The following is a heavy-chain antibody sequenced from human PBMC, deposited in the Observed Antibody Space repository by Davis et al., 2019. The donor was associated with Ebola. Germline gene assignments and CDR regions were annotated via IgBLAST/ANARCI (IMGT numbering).Heavy chain of an antibody. Sequence: SGPTLVKPPQTLTLTCTFSGFSLSTSGVGVGWIRQPPGKALAWLALIYWDDDKRYSPSLKSRLTITKDTSKNQVVLTMTNMDPVDTATYYCAHTWEQLADFDYWGQGTLVTVSS. J-gene: IGHJ4*02. CDR1: GFSLSTSGVG. D-gene: IGHD6-6*01. CDR3: AHTWEQLADFDY. CDR2: IYWDDDK. V-gene: IGHV2-5*02.